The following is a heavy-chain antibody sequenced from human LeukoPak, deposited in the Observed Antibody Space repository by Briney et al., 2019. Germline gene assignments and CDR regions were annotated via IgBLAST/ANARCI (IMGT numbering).Heavy chain of an antibody. CDR1: GGSISSYY. Sequence: SETLSLTCTVSGGSISSYYWSWIRQPPGKGLEWIGYIYDSGSTNYNPSLKSRVTISVDTSKNQFSLKLSSVTAADTAVYYCASDPLLSSSWHYWGQGTLVTVSS. J-gene: IGHJ4*02. V-gene: IGHV4-59*08. D-gene: IGHD6-13*01. CDR3: ASDPLLSSSWHY. CDR2: IYDSGST.